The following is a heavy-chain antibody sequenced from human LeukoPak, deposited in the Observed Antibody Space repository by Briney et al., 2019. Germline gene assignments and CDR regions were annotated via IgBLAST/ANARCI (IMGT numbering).Heavy chain of an antibody. CDR2: ISGSSTYI. CDR3: AKGRQYSSGHA. CDR1: GFTFSSYS. Sequence: GGSLRLSCAASGFTFSSYSMNWVRQAPGKGLEWVSSISGSSTYIYYADSVKGRFTIFRDNAKNSLYLQMNSLRAEDTAVYYCAKGRQYSSGHAWGQGTLVTVSS. J-gene: IGHJ4*02. D-gene: IGHD6-19*01. V-gene: IGHV3-21*04.